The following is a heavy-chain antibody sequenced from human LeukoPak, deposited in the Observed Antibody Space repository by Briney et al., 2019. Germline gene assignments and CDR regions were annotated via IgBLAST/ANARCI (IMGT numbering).Heavy chain of an antibody. J-gene: IGHJ4*02. Sequence: SVKVSCKASGYTFTSYYMHWVRQAPGQGLEWMGGIIPIFGTANYAQKFQGRVTITADESTSTAYMELSSLRSEDTAVYYCGWAAAGTDYWGQGTLVTVSS. V-gene: IGHV1-69*13. D-gene: IGHD6-13*01. CDR1: GYTFTSYY. CDR2: IIPIFGTA. CDR3: GWAAAGTDY.